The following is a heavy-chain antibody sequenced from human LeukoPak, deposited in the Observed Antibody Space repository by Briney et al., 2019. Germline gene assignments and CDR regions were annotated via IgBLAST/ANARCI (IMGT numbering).Heavy chain of an antibody. CDR2: IYPGDSDT. CDR1: TYSFSDYW. Sequence: GESLKISCKGSTYSFSDYWIGWVRQMPGKGLEWVAIIYPGDSDTRYSPSFQGQVTISAEKSISTVYLQWSSLQASDTAMYYCTRLIGSGWYFDYWGQGTLVTVSS. V-gene: IGHV5-51*01. CDR3: TRLIGSGWYFDY. J-gene: IGHJ4*02. D-gene: IGHD3-10*01.